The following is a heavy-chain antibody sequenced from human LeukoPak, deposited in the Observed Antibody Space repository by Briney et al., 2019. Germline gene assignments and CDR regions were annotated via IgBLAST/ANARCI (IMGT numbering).Heavy chain of an antibody. V-gene: IGHV1-2*02. CDR2: INPNSGDT. CDR1: GYTFTGYY. D-gene: IGHD5-18*01. J-gene: IGHJ4*02. CDR3: ARDEDTATATPFDY. Sequence: ASVKVSFTSSGYTFTGYYMHWVRQAPGQGLGWMGLINPNSGDTNEAQKFQGRVTMTRDTSTSTAYKELSRLRSDDTAVYDCARDEDTATATPFDYWGQGTLVTVSS.